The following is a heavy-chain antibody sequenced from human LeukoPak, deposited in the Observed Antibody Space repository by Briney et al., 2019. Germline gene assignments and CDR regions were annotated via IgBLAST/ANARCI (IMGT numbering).Heavy chain of an antibody. CDR1: GGSISSSSYY. CDR3: ARRKYYYGSGSYSYWFDP. V-gene: IGHV4-61*05. Sequence: SETLSLTCTVSGGSISSSSYYWSWIRQPPGKGLEWIGYIYYSGSTNYNPSLKSRVTISVDTSKNQFSLKLSSVTAADTAVYYCARRKYYYGSGSYSYWFDPWGQGTLVTVSS. J-gene: IGHJ5*02. D-gene: IGHD3-10*01. CDR2: IYYSGST.